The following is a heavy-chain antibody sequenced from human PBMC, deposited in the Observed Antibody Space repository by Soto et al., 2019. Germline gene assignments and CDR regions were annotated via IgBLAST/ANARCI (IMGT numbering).Heavy chain of an antibody. CDR2: IYYSGST. Sequence: PSETLSLTCTVSGGSISGYYWSWIRQPPGQGLEWIGYIYYSGSTNYNPSLKSRVSISVDKSKNQFSLKLSSVTAGDTAVYFCARVQSGSYALYYFDYWGQGTLVTSPQ. J-gene: IGHJ4*02. CDR1: GGSISGYY. D-gene: IGHD1-26*01. CDR3: ARVQSGSYALYYFDY. V-gene: IGHV4-59*01.